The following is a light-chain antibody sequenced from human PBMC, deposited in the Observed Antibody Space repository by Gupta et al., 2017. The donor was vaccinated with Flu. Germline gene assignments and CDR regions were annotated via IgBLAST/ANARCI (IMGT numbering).Light chain of an antibody. V-gene: IGKV3-15*01. CDR1: QSISIN. CDR3: QQDKNWPRT. J-gene: IGKJ1*01. CDR2: GAS. Sequence: PATLSVSPGERATLSCRASQSISINLAWYQQKPGQGPRLLIYGASTRATGIPDRFSDGGSGTEFSLTISSLQSEDFAIYYCQQDKNWPRTFGQGTKVEIK.